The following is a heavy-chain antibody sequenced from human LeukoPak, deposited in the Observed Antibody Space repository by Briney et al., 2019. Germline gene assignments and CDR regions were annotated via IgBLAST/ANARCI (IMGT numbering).Heavy chain of an antibody. CDR1: GFTFDDYA. D-gene: IGHD6-13*01. J-gene: IGHJ4*02. V-gene: IGHV3-9*01. CDR3: AKGIAAAVEEGYYFDY. CDR2: ISWNSGSI. Sequence: GGSLRLSCAASGFTFDDYAMHWVRQAPGKGLEWVSGISWNSGSIGYADSVKGRFTISRDNAKNSLYLQMNSLGAEDTALYYCAKGIAAAVEEGYYFDYWGQGTLVTVSS.